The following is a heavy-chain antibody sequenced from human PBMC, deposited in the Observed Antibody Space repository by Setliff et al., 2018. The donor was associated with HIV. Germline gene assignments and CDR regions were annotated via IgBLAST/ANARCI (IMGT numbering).Heavy chain of an antibody. Sequence: PSETLSLTCTVSGYSISSYYWSWIRQPPGKGLEWIGYIYYSGSTNYNPSLKSRVTISVDTSKNQFSLRLSSVTAADTAVYYCARETYYYDSIGYWRSDAFDVWGQGTMVTVSS. J-gene: IGHJ3*01. CDR2: IYYSGST. V-gene: IGHV4-4*08. CDR3: ARETYYYDSIGYWRSDAFDV. D-gene: IGHD3-22*01. CDR1: GYSISSYY.